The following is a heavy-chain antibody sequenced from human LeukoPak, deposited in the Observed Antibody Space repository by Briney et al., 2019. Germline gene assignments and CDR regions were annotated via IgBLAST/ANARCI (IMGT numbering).Heavy chain of an antibody. CDR3: ARAPTVTLYYFDY. CDR1: GYTFTGYY. D-gene: IGHD4-11*01. V-gene: IGHV1-2*02. J-gene: IGHJ4*02. Sequence: ASVKVSCKASGYTFTGYYMHWVRQAPGQGLEWMGWINPNSGGTNYAQKFQGRVTMTRDTSISTAYMELSRLRSDDTAVYYCARAPTVTLYYFDYWGQGTLVTVSS. CDR2: INPNSGGT.